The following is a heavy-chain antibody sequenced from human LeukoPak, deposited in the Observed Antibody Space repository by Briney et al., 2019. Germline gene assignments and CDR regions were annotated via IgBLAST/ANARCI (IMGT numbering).Heavy chain of an antibody. CDR2: ISSSSSYI. Sequence: GGSLRLSCAASGFTFSSYSMNWVRQAPGKGLEWVSSISSSSSYIYYADSVKGRFTISRDNAKNSLYLRMNSLRAEDTAVYYCARGGIAAATSFDYWGQGTLVTVSS. D-gene: IGHD6-13*01. V-gene: IGHV3-21*01. J-gene: IGHJ4*02. CDR1: GFTFSSYS. CDR3: ARGGIAAATSFDY.